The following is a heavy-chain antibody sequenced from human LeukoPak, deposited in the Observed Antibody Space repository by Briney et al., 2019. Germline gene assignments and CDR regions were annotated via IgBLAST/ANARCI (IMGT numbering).Heavy chain of an antibody. Sequence: SQTLSLTCTVSGGSISSGSYYWRWSRQPAGKGLEWIGRIYTSGSTNYNPSLKSRVTISVDTSKNQFSLKLSSVTAADTAVYYCVLAVAGGFDYWGQGTLVTVSS. CDR2: IYTSGST. J-gene: IGHJ4*02. CDR1: GGSISSGSYY. D-gene: IGHD6-19*01. CDR3: VLAVAGGFDY. V-gene: IGHV4-61*02.